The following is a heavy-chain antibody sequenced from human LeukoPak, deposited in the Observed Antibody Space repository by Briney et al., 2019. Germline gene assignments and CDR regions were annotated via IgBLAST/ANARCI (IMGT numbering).Heavy chain of an antibody. V-gene: IGHV3-15*01. CDR1: GFTFSNVW. J-gene: IGHJ4*02. CDR2: IKSKTDGGTT. CDR3: TTDPPPYSSDRTFDY. Sequence: TGGSLRLSCAASGFTFSNVWMSWVRQAPGKGLEWVGRIKSKTDGGTTDYAAPVKGRFTISRDDSKNTLYLQMNSLKTEDTAVYYCTTDPPPYSSDRTFDYWGQGTLVTVSS. D-gene: IGHD6-19*01.